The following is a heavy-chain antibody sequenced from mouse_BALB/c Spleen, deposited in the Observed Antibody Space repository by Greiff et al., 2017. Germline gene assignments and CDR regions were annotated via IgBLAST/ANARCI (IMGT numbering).Heavy chain of an antibody. Sequence: EVQLVESGGGLVKPGGSLKLSCAASGFTFSSYTMSWVRQTPEKRLEWVATISSGGSYTYYPDSVKGRFTISRDNAKNTLYLQMSSLKSEDTAMYYCTRDYYGSSYDHWYFDVWGAGTTVTVSA. CDR1: GFTFSSYT. J-gene: IGHJ1*01. V-gene: IGHV5-6-4*01. D-gene: IGHD1-1*01. CDR2: ISSGGSYT. CDR3: TRDYYGSSYDHWYFDV.